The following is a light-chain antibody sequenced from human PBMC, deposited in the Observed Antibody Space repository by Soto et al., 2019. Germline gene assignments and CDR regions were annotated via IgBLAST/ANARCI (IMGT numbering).Light chain of an antibody. J-gene: IGLJ2*01. V-gene: IGLV2-14*01. Sequence: QSALTQPASVSGSPGQSITISCTGTSRDVGGYNYVSWYQQHPGKAPKLMIYDVSKRPSGVSNRFSGSKSGNAASLTISGLQAEDEADYYCSSYTSSSTYVVFGGGTKVTVL. CDR3: SSYTSSSTYVV. CDR2: DVS. CDR1: SRDVGGYNY.